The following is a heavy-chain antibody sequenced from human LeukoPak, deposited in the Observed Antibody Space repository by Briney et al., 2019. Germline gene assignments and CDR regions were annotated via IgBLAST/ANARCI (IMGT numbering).Heavy chain of an antibody. CDR3: ANRGTQHRLSI. V-gene: IGHV3-23*01. Sequence: GGSLRLSYAASGFTFSSYAMSWVRQAPGKGLEWVSAISGSGGSTYYADSVKGRFTISRDNSKNTLYLQMNSLRAEDTAVYYCANRGTQHRLSIWGQGTMVTVSS. J-gene: IGHJ3*02. D-gene: IGHD1-1*01. CDR2: ISGSGGST. CDR1: GFTFSSYA.